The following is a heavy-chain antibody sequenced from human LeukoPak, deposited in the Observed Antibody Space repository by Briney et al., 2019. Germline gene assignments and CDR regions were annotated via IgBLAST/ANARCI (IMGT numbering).Heavy chain of an antibody. CDR1: GFTFSSYS. CDR2: ISSSSSTI. CDR3: ARDPVLAEWELQTGHY. D-gene: IGHD1-26*01. J-gene: IGHJ4*02. V-gene: IGHV3-48*01. Sequence: GGSLRLSCAASGFTFSSYSMNWVRQALGKGLEWVSYISSSSSTIYYADSVKGRFTISRDNAKNSLYLQMNSLRAENTAVYYCARDPVLAEWELQTGHYWGQGTLVTVSS.